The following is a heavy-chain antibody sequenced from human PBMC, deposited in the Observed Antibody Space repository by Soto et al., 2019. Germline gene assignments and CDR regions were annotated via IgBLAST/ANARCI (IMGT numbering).Heavy chain of an antibody. CDR3: AGVLVRFFGSDYYYMDV. V-gene: IGHV1-69*02. D-gene: IGHD3-3*01. J-gene: IGHJ6*03. Sequence: QVQLVQSGAEVKKPGSSVKVSCKASGGTFSSYTISWVRQAPGQGLEWMGRIIPILGIANYAQKFKGRVTITADKSTSTAYMELSSLRSDDTAVYYCAGVLVRFFGSDYYYMDVWVKGTTVTVSS. CDR2: IIPILGIA. CDR1: GGTFSSYT.